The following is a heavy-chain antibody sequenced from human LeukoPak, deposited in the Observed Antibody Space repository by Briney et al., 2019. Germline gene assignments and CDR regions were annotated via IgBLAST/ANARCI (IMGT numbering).Heavy chain of an antibody. Sequence: GRSLRLSCAASGFTFDDYAMHWVRQAPGKGLEWVSGISWNSGSIGYADSVKGRFTISRDNSKNTLYLQMNSLRAEDTAVYYCARAYGEEDYWGQGTLVTVSS. CDR1: GFTFDDYA. D-gene: IGHD4/OR15-4a*01. CDR3: ARAYGEEDY. J-gene: IGHJ4*02. CDR2: ISWNSGSI. V-gene: IGHV3-9*01.